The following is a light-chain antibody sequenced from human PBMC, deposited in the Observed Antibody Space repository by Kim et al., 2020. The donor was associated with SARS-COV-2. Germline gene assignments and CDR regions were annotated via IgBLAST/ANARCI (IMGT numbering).Light chain of an antibody. CDR1: QSISIW. CDR2: KAS. CDR3: QQYITYPYT. V-gene: IGKV1-5*03. J-gene: IGKJ2*01. Sequence: DIQMTQSPSTLSASVGDRITITCRASQSISIWLAWHQQKPGKAPKVLIYKASNLGSGVPSRFSGSGSGTEFTLAISSLHPDDFATYYCQQYITYPYTFGQGTKLEI.